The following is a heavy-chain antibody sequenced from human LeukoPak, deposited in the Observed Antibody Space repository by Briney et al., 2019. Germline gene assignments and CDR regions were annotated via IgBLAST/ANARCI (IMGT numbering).Heavy chain of an antibody. Sequence: GRSLRLSCAASGFTFSLYAMHWVRQAPGKGLEWVAFIWNDGSNKYYADSVKGRFTISRDNSKNTLFLQMNSLRAEDTAVYYCARQEARNWFDPWGQGTLVTVSS. J-gene: IGHJ5*02. CDR2: IWNDGSNK. CDR1: GFTFSLYA. V-gene: IGHV3-33*01. CDR3: ARQEARNWFDP.